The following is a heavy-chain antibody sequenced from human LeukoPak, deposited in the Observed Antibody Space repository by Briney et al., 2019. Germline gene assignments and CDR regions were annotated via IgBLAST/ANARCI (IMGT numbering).Heavy chain of an antibody. J-gene: IGHJ6*03. CDR1: GGSFSGYY. D-gene: IGHD6-13*01. CDR2: IYYSGST. V-gene: IGHV4-59*01. CDR3: ARAFRGYSSSFHYYYYMDV. Sequence: PSETLSLTCAVYGGSFSGYYWSWIRQPPGKGLEWIGYIYYSGSTNYNPSLKSRVTISVDTSKNQFSLKLSSVTAADTAVYYCARAFRGYSSSFHYYYYMDVWGKGTTVTVSS.